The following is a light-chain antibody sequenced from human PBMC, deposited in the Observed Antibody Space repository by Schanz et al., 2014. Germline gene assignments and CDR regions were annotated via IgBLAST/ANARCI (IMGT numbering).Light chain of an antibody. J-gene: IGLJ1*01. CDR1: SSDVGAYNY. CDR2: DVS. Sequence: QSALTQPASVSGSPGQSITISCTGTSSDVGAYNYVSWYQQHPGKVPKLMIYDVSNRPSGVSDRFSGSKSGNTASLTISGLQAEDEADYYCSSYAGGNNLYVFGTGTKVTVL. CDR3: SSYAGGNNLYV. V-gene: IGLV2-14*01.